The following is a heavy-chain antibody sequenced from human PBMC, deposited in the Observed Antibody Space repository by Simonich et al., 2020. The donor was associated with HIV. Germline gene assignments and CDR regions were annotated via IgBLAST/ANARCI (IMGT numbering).Heavy chain of an antibody. CDR1: GFTFSSYE. CDR3: ARVWGGDYSALQY. Sequence: EVQLVESGGGLVQPGGSLRLSCAASGFTFSSYEMNWVRRAPGKGLEWGSYMSSSDSTIYYADSVKGRFTISRDNAKNSLYLQMNSLRAEDTAVYYCARVWGGDYSALQYWGQGTLVTVSS. CDR2: MSSSDSTI. D-gene: IGHD3-16*01. V-gene: IGHV3-48*03. J-gene: IGHJ1*01.